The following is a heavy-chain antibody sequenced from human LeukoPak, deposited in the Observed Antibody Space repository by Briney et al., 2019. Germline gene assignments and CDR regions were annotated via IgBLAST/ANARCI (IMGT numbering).Heavy chain of an antibody. CDR3: ARGRLRFLEWLSSRVSYYYMDV. D-gene: IGHD3-3*01. CDR1: GGSISSYY. CDR2: IYTSGST. V-gene: IGHV4-4*07. Sequence: SETLSLTCTVSGGSISSYYWSWIRQPAGKGLEWIGRIYTSGSTNYNPSLKSRVTMSVDTSKNQFSLKLSSVTAADTAVYYCARGRLRFLEWLSSRVSYYYMDVWGKGTTVTVSS. J-gene: IGHJ6*03.